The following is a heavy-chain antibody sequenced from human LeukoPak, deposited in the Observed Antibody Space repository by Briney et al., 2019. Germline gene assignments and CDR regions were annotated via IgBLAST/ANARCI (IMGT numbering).Heavy chain of an antibody. Sequence: GGSLRLSCAASGFTFSNYAMHWVRQAPGKGLEWVAVISYDGSNKYYADSVKGRFTISRNNSKNTLYLQMNSLRAEDTAVYYCARSLATSYYYMDVWGKGTTVTVSS. J-gene: IGHJ6*03. D-gene: IGHD5-12*01. V-gene: IGHV3-30*04. CDR3: ARSLATSYYYMDV. CDR1: GFTFSNYA. CDR2: ISYDGSNK.